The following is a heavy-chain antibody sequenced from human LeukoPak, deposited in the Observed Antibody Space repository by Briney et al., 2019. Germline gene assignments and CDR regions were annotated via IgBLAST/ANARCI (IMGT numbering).Heavy chain of an antibody. V-gene: IGHV4-59*01. Sequence: MTSETLSLTCTVSGGSISSYYWSWIRQPPGKGLEWIGYIYYSGSTNYNPSLKSRVTISVDTSKNQLSLKLSSVTAADTAVYYCARIRVASGDYFDYWGQGTLVTVSS. J-gene: IGHJ4*02. CDR3: ARIRVASGDYFDY. CDR2: IYYSGST. CDR1: GGSISSYY. D-gene: IGHD1-26*01.